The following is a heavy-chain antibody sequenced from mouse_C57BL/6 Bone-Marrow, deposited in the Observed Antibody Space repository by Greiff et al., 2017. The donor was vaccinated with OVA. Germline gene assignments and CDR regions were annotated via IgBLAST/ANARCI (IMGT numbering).Heavy chain of an antibody. CDR1: GYTFTSYW. CDR2: IDPNSGGT. V-gene: IGHV1-72*01. CDR3: ARWGAY. J-gene: IGHJ3*01. Sequence: VQLQQSGAELVKPGASVTLSCKASGYTFTSYWMHWVKQRPGRGLEWIGRIDPNSGGTKYNEKFKSKATLTVDKPSSPAYMQLSSLTSEDSAVYYCARWGAYWGQGTLVTVSA.